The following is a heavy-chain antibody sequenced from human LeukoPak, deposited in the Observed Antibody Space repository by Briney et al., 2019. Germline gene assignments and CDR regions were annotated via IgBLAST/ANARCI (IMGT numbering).Heavy chain of an antibody. CDR3: ARGDICTNGVCPRDYYYGMDV. J-gene: IGHJ6*02. CDR2: IYYSGST. V-gene: IGHV4-59*01. Sequence: SETLSLTCTVSGGSISSYYWSWIRQPPGKGLEWIGYIYYSGSTNYNPSFKSRVTISVDTSKNQFSLKLSSVTAADTAVYYCARGDICTNGVCPRDYYYGMDVWGQGTTVTVSS. D-gene: IGHD2-8*01. CDR1: GGSISSYY.